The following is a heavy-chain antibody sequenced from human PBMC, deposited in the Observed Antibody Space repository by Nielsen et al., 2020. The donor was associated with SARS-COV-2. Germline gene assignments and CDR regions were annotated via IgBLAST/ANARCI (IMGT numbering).Heavy chain of an antibody. D-gene: IGHD3-3*01. V-gene: IGHV3-48*01. CDR3: AGWPITIFGVVIQSYYGMDV. Sequence: WLRQPPGKGLEWVSYISSSSSTIYYADSVKGRFTISRDNAKNSLYLQMNSLRAEDTAVYYCAGWPITIFGVVIQSYYGMDVWGQGTTVTVSS. CDR2: ISSSSSTI. J-gene: IGHJ6*02.